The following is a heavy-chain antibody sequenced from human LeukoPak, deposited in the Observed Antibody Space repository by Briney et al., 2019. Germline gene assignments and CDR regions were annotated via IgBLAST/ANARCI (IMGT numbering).Heavy chain of an antibody. CDR3: ARLQGDCYPEVCAFDI. CDR2: IIPIFGTA. CDR1: GGTFSSYA. Sequence: GASVKVSCKASGGTFSSYAISWVRQAPGQGLEWMGGIIPIFGTANYAQKFQGRVTITTDESTSIAYMELSSLRSEDTAVYYCARLQGDCYPEVCAFDIWGQGTMVTVSS. J-gene: IGHJ3*02. V-gene: IGHV1-69*05. D-gene: IGHD2-21*02.